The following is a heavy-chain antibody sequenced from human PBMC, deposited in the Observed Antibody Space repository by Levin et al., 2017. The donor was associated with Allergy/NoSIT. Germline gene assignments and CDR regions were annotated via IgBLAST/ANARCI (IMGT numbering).Heavy chain of an antibody. D-gene: IGHD6-13*01. J-gene: IGHJ4*02. CDR2: VSAGVLIT. Sequence: GGSLRLSCATSGFTFSNYAMTWVRQAPGKGLEWVSTVSAGVLITYYADSVKGRFTISRDNSKNTLYLQMNSLSADDTAVYYCAKESYTSSRVDYWGQGTLVTVSS. CDR1: GFTFSNYA. V-gene: IGHV3-23*01. CDR3: AKESYTSSRVDY.